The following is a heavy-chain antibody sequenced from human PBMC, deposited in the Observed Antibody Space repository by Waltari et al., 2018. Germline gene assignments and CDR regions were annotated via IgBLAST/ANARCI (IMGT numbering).Heavy chain of an antibody. V-gene: IGHV3-7*01. J-gene: IGHJ4*02. CDR3: TRGGDDSSWYWRN. Sequence: EVQLVESGGGLVQPGGSLRLSCAASGFTFVNNWITWVRQAPGKGLEWVANINQDGSEKYSVESVKGRFTISRDNAKNSLYLQLNSLRADDTAVYYCTRGGDDSSWYWRNWGQGTLVTVSS. CDR2: INQDGSEK. D-gene: IGHD6-13*01. CDR1: GFTFVNNW.